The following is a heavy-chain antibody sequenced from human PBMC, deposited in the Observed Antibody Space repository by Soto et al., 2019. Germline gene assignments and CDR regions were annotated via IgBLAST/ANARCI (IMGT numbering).Heavy chain of an antibody. J-gene: IGHJ6*02. V-gene: IGHV3-21*01. Sequence: EVQLVESGGGLVKPGGSLRLSCAASGFTFSSYSMNWVRQAPGKGLEWLSSISYSSSSIYYGDSVKGRFTIFRDNAKNSLYLQMISLRAEDTAVYYCARDSLVAGNLRTSYGMDVWGQGTTVTVSS. D-gene: IGHD6-19*01. CDR1: GFTFSSYS. CDR3: ARDSLVAGNLRTSYGMDV. CDR2: ISYSSSSI.